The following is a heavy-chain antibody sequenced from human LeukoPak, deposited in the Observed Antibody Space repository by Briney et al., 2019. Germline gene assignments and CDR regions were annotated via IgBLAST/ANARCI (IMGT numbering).Heavy chain of an antibody. CDR1: GGSISTSSYY. Sequence: SETLSLTCTVSGGSISTSSYYWGWIRQPPGKGLEWIGSIYYSGSTYYNPSLKSRVTISVDTSKNQFSLKLSSVTAADTAVYYCARDGAGTTTNDNWFDPWGQGTLVTVSS. J-gene: IGHJ5*02. V-gene: IGHV4-39*07. CDR3: ARDGAGTTTNDNWFDP. D-gene: IGHD1-1*01. CDR2: IYYSGST.